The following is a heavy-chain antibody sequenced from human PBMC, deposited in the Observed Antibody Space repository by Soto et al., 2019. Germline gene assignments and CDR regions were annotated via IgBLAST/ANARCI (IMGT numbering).Heavy chain of an antibody. D-gene: IGHD2-21*02. CDR1: GGSISSYY. J-gene: IGHJ4*02. Sequence: SETLSLTCTVSGGSISSYYWSWIRQPPGKGLEWIGYIYYSASTNYSPSLKSRVTISVDTSKNQFSLNLSSVTAADTAVYYCARHLPYCGGDCYSLDYWGQGTLVPVSS. CDR2: IYYSAST. V-gene: IGHV4-59*08. CDR3: ARHLPYCGGDCYSLDY.